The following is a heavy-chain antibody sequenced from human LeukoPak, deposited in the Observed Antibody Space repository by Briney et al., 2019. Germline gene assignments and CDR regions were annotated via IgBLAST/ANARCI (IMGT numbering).Heavy chain of an antibody. D-gene: IGHD3-16*01. Sequence: GGSLRLSCAASGFTFSSYAMTWVRQAPGKGLEWISAVSGSGGSTYYADSVKGRFTISRDNSKDALYLQMTSLRAEDTAVYYCANTRGGYWGQGTLVTVSS. CDR2: VSGSGGST. CDR1: GFTFSSYA. CDR3: ANTRGGY. V-gene: IGHV3-23*01. J-gene: IGHJ4*02.